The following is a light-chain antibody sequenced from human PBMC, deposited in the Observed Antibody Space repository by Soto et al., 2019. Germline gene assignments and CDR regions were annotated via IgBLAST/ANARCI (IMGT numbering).Light chain of an antibody. V-gene: IGKV1-5*01. CDR1: QSISNW. J-gene: IGKJ2*01. CDR2: DAS. CDR3: QQYNSYYT. Sequence: DIQMTQSPSTLSASIGDRVTITCRASQSISNWLAWYQQKPGKAPKLLIYDASSLESGVPSRFSGSRSGTEFTLTISSLQPDDFATYHCQQYNSYYTFGQGTKLEIK.